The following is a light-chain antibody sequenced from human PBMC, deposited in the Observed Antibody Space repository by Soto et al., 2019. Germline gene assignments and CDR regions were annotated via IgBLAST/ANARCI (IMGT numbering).Light chain of an antibody. CDR2: AAS. V-gene: IGKV1D-16*01. Sequence: IQLTQSQSSLSPSVGDRVTITCRASQGISSWLAWYQQKTGKAPKFVIYAASSLQSGVPSRFSGSGSGTDVNLTLSRLETADFAVYYCQQYGSSPKTFGQGTKVDIK. CDR1: QGISSW. J-gene: IGKJ1*01. CDR3: QQYGSSPKT.